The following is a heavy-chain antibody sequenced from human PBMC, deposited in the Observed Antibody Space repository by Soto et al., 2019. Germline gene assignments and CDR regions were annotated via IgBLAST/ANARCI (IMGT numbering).Heavy chain of an antibody. J-gene: IGHJ4*02. V-gene: IGHV2-5*01. D-gene: IGHD6-13*01. Sequence: QITLKESGPTLVKPTQPLTLTCTFSGFSLSTSGVGVGWIRQPPGKALEWLALIYWNDDKRYSPSLKSRLTITNDTSKSQVVLTMTNMDPVDTATDYFAHRRRQLFDYWGQGTLVTVSS. CDR1: GFSLSTSGVG. CDR3: AHRRRQLFDY. CDR2: IYWNDDK.